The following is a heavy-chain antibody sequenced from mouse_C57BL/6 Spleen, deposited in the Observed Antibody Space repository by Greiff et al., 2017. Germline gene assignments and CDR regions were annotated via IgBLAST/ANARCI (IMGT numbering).Heavy chain of an antibody. CDR1: GYTFTSYW. J-gene: IGHJ2*01. V-gene: IGHV1-64*01. Sequence: VQLQQPGAELVKPGASVKLSCKASGYTFTSYWMHWVKQRPGQGLEWIGMIHPNSGSTNYNEKFKSKATLTVDKSSSTAYMQLSSLTSEDSAVYYCARKRDYGSSSHFDYWGQGTTLTVSS. CDR3: ARKRDYGSSSHFDY. CDR2: IHPNSGST. D-gene: IGHD1-1*01.